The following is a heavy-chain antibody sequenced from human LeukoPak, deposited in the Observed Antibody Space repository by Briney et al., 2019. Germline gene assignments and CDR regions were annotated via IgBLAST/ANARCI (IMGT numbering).Heavy chain of an antibody. CDR1: GYSFSKYY. CDR3: ARAWEAVAGNYGVIDY. J-gene: IGHJ4*02. V-gene: IGHV1-46*01. Sequence: GASVKVSCKASGYSFSKYYMHWVRQAPGQGLEWMGLINPSGGSTNYAQKFQGRVSMTRDMSTSTVYMELSSLRSEDTAVYYCARAWEAVAGNYGVIDYWGQGTLVTVSS. D-gene: IGHD4-17*01. CDR2: INPSGGST.